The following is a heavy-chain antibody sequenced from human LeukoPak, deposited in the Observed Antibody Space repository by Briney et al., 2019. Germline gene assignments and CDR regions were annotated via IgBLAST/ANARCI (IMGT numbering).Heavy chain of an antibody. V-gene: IGHV4-30-2*03. J-gene: IGHJ4*02. CDR2: IYHSGST. D-gene: IGHD6-13*01. CDR1: GGSISSGGYS. Sequence: SSQTLSLTCAVSGGSISSGGYSWSWIRQPPGKGLEWIGYIYHSGSTYYNPSLKSRVTISVDTSKNQFSLKLSSVTAADTAVYYCARHSSSWYVGVYFDYWGQGTLVTVSS. CDR3: ARHSSSWYVGVYFDY.